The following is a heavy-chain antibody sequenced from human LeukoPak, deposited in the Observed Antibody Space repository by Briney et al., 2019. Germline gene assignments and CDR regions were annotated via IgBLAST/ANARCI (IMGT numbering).Heavy chain of an antibody. CDR3: ASQYSSSSRVYFDY. D-gene: IGHD6-6*01. CDR2: IIPILGIA. V-gene: IGHV1-69*02. J-gene: IGHJ4*02. CDR1: RGTFSSYT. Sequence: SVKVSCKASRGTFSSYTLSWVRQAPGQGLEWMGRIIPILGIANYAQKFQGRVTITADKSTSTDYMELSSLKSEDTAVYYCASQYSSSSRVYFDYWGQGTLVTVSS.